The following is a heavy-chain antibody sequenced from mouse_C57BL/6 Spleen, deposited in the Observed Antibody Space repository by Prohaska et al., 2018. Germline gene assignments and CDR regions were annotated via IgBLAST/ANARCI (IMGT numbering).Heavy chain of an antibody. CDR1: LTISA. V-gene: IGHV2-2*01. D-gene: IGHD1-1*01. Sequence: LTISAIDRVRQSPGKGLGWLGVMLRGGSTEYNAAFISRLSSSKDNSKRQVFFKMNSLKADDTAIYYCARNYYGSVIDYWGQGTSVTVSS. CDR3: ARNYYGSVIDY. J-gene: IGHJ4*01. CDR2: MLRGGST.